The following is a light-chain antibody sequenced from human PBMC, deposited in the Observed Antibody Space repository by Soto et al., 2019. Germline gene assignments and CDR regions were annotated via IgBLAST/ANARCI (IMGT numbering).Light chain of an antibody. CDR3: QQYGSSLIT. CDR1: QSVNIY. CDR2: GAS. V-gene: IGKV3-20*01. Sequence: EIVLTQSPGTLSLSPGERVTLSCRASQSVNIYLAWYQQKPGQAPRLLIFGASSRATGIPYRFSGSGSGTDFTLTISRLEPEDFAMYYCQQYGSSLITFGQGTRLEI. J-gene: IGKJ5*01.